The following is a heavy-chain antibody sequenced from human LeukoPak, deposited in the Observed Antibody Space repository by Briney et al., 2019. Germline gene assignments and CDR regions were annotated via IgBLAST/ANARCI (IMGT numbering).Heavy chain of an antibody. Sequence: GGSLRLSCAASGFTFSSYDMHWVRQATGKGLEWVSAIGVAANTFYSGSVKGRFTVSRENAKNSLYLLMSSLRAEDTAVYYCARQNTPHGNFDYWGQGTLVTVSS. D-gene: IGHD5-18*01. V-gene: IGHV3-13*01. J-gene: IGHJ4*02. CDR2: IGVAANT. CDR1: GFTFSSYD. CDR3: ARQNTPHGNFDY.